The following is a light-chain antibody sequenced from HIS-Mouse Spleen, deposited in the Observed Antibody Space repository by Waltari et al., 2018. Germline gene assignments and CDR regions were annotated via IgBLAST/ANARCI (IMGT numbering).Light chain of an antibody. CDR2: STN. J-gene: IGLJ2*01. Sequence: QSVLTQPPSASGTPGQRVTISCSGSSSTIGSNTLNWYQQLPGTAPKLLIYSTNQRPSGVPDRFSGSKSGTSASLAISGLQSEDEADYYCAAWDDSLNGPVFGGGTKLTVL. V-gene: IGLV1-44*01. CDR3: AAWDDSLNGPV. CDR1: SSTIGSNT.